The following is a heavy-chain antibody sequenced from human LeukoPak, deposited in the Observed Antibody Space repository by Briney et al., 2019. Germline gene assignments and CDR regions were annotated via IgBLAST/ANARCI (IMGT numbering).Heavy chain of an antibody. CDR2: INHSGST. J-gene: IGHJ5*02. CDR1: GGSFSGYY. Sequence: SETLSLTCAVYGGSFSGYYWSWIRQPPGKGLEWIGEINHSGSTNYNPSLKSRVTISVDTSKNQFSLKLSSVTAADTAVYYCARQEAYYGSGARFDTWGQGNLVTVSS. D-gene: IGHD3-10*01. CDR3: ARQEAYYGSGARFDT. V-gene: IGHV4-34*01.